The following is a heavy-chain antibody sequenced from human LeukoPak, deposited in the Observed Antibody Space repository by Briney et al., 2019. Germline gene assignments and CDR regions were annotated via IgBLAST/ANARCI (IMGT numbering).Heavy chain of an antibody. Sequence: PGGSLRLSCAASGFTFSSYAMHWVRQAPGKGPEWVAVISYDGSNKYYADSVKGRFTISRENSKNTLYLQMNSLRAEDTAVYYCAKDVQVVRAIFDYWGQGTLVTVSS. J-gene: IGHJ4*02. CDR1: GFTFSSYA. D-gene: IGHD4-23*01. CDR2: ISYDGSNK. V-gene: IGHV3-30-3*01. CDR3: AKDVQVVRAIFDY.